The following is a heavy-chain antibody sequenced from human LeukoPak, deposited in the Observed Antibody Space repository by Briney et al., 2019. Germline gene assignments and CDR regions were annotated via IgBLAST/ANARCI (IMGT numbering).Heavy chain of an antibody. CDR1: GFTVSSNF. J-gene: IGHJ4*02. Sequence: GGSLRLSYAASGFTVSSNFMSWVRQAPGQGLELVSVIYSGGNTYYADSVRGRFTIFRDNSKNTLYLQMNSLRAEDTAIYYCARKYTYGLDWGQGTLVTVSS. CDR2: IYSGGNT. D-gene: IGHD5-18*01. V-gene: IGHV3-66*01. CDR3: ARKYTYGLD.